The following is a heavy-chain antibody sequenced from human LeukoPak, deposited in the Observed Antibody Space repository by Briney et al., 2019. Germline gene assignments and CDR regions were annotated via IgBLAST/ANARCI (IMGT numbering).Heavy chain of an antibody. Sequence: GSSVKVSCKASGGTFSRCAISWVPQAPGQGLEWMGRIIPIFGTANYAQKFQGRVTITTDESTSTAYMELSSLRSEDTDVYYCAREYYGDYPGYWGQGTLVTVSS. CDR3: AREYYGDYPGY. CDR2: IIPIFGTA. D-gene: IGHD4-17*01. V-gene: IGHV1-69*05. CDR1: GGTFSRCA. J-gene: IGHJ4*02.